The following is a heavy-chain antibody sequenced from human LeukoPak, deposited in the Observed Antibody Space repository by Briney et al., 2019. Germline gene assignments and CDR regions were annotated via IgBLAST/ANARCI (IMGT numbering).Heavy chain of an antibody. D-gene: IGHD3-10*01. CDR1: GFTFSSYG. CDR2: IWYDGSKK. J-gene: IGHJ6*02. V-gene: IGHV3-33*01. Sequence: QTGGSLRLSCAASGFTFSSYGMHWVRQAPGKGLQWVAVIWYDGSKKYYADSVKGRFTIARDNAKNTLSPQMNSLRAEDTALYYCARFSGSHGLDVWGQGTTVTVSS. CDR3: ARFSGSHGLDV.